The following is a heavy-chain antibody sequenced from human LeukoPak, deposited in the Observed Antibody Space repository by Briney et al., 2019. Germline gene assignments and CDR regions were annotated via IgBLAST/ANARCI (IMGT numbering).Heavy chain of an antibody. Sequence: GGSLRLSCAASGFTFSSYGMHWVRQAPGKGLEWVAVISYDGSNKYYADSVKGRFTISRDNSKNTLYLQMNSLRAEDTAVYYCARDPESLRGAMVTDYWGQGTLVTVSS. CDR2: ISYDGSNK. CDR3: ARDPESLRGAMVTDY. D-gene: IGHD5-18*01. CDR1: GFTFSSYG. J-gene: IGHJ4*02. V-gene: IGHV3-30*03.